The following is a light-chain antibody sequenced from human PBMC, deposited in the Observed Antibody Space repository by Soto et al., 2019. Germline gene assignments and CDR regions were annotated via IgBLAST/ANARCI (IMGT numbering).Light chain of an antibody. CDR1: QIVAKNY. Sequence: EIVLTQSPGTLSLSPGERATLSCRASQIVAKNYLAWYQQKPGQAPRLLIYGASSRATGIPDRFSGSGSGTDFALTISRLEPEDFAVYYCQQFSSYPLTFGGGTKVEIK. CDR3: QQFSSYPLT. CDR2: GAS. J-gene: IGKJ4*01. V-gene: IGKV3-20*01.